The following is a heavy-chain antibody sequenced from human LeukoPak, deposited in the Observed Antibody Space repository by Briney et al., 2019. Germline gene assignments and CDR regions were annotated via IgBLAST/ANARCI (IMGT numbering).Heavy chain of an antibody. J-gene: IGHJ6*02. CDR2: ISGSGGST. V-gene: IGHV3-23*01. CDR1: GFTFSSYA. Sequence: GGSLRLSCAASGFTFSSYAMSWVRQAPGKGLEWVSAISGSGGSTYYADSVKGRFTISRDNSKNTLYLQMNRLRAEDTAVYYCAKAAYCGGDCYSAGSESNDYYYYGMDVWGQGTTVTVSS. CDR3: AKAAYCGGDCYSAGSESNDYYYYGMDV. D-gene: IGHD2-21*02.